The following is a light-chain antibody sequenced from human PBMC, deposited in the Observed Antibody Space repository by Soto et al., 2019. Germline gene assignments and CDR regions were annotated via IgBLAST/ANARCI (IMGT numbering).Light chain of an antibody. CDR3: AAWDDSLNGDV. CDR1: SSNIGSNA. J-gene: IGLJ1*01. Sequence: QSVLTQPPSASGTPGQRVTISCSGSSSNIGSNAVNWYQQLPGTAPKLLIYSNNQRPSGVPERFSGSKSGTSASLAIIGLQSEDEADYYCAAWDDSLNGDVFGTGTKVTVL. V-gene: IGLV1-44*01. CDR2: SNN.